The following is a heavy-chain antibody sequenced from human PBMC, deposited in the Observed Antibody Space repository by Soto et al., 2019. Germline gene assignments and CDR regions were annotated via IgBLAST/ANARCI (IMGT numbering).Heavy chain of an antibody. Sequence: LSLTCAVYGESFSGYIWTWIRQTPGKGLQWIGQINHSGSAYYNPSLKSRVTISVHTSNSQFSLELSSVTAADTAVYYCARGLITGSHYSGGWYYFDSWGQGTQVTVSS. J-gene: IGHJ4*02. CDR3: ARGLITGSHYSGGWYYFDS. V-gene: IGHV4-34*01. CDR2: INHSGSA. D-gene: IGHD6-19*01. CDR1: GESFSGYI.